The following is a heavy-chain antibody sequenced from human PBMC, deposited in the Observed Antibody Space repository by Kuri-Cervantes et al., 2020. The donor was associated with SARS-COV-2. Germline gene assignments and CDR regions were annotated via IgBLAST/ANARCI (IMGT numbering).Heavy chain of an antibody. Sequence: ASVKVSCKASGYTFTSYGISWGRQAPGQGLEWMGWISAYNGNTNYAQKLQGRVTMTTDTSTSTAYMELRSLRSDDTAVYYCARDGRFLEWFSPTRPHLDYWGQGTLVTVSS. D-gene: IGHD3-3*01. V-gene: IGHV1-18*01. CDR1: GYTFTSYG. J-gene: IGHJ4*02. CDR3: ARDGRFLEWFSPTRPHLDY. CDR2: ISAYNGNT.